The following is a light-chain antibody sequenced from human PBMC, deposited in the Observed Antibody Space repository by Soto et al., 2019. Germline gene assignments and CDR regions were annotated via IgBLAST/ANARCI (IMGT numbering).Light chain of an antibody. Sequence: QSVLTQPASVSGSPGQSITISCTGTSSDVGGYNYVSWYQHHPGKAPKLVIYDVSNRPSGFSSRFSGSKSGNAASLTISGLQAEDEADYYCTSYTSGTTHVVFGGGTKVTVL. J-gene: IGLJ2*01. CDR3: TSYTSGTTHVV. CDR2: DVS. V-gene: IGLV2-14*03. CDR1: SSDVGGYNY.